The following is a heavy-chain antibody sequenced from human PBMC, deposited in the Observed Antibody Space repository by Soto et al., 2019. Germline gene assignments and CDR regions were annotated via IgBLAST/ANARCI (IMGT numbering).Heavy chain of an antibody. D-gene: IGHD3-9*01. Sequence: GGSLRLSCAASGFTVSSNYMSWVRQAPGKGLEWVSVIYSSGSTYYADSVKGRFTISRDNSKNTLYLQMNSLRAEDTAVYYCARGPYYDILTGFPYGMDVWGQGTTVTVSS. CDR2: IYSSGST. CDR3: ARGPYYDILTGFPYGMDV. J-gene: IGHJ6*02. CDR1: GFTVSSNY. V-gene: IGHV3-53*01.